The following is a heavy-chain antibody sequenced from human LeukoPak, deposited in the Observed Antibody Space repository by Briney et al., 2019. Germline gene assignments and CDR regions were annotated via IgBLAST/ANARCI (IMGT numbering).Heavy chain of an antibody. V-gene: IGHV3-7*01. CDR2: IQQDGSEK. CDR1: GFTFSSYW. CDR3: AREAYYYDN. J-gene: IGHJ4*02. Sequence: GGPLRLSCAASGFTFSSYWMSWVRQAPGKGLEWVANIQQDGSEKYYVDSVKGRFTISRNNAKNSLYLQMNSLRAEDTAVYYWAREAYYYDNWGQGTLVTVSS.